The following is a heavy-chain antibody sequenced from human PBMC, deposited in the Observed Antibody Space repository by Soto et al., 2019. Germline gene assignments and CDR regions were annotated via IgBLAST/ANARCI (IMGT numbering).Heavy chain of an antibody. CDR3: ARLSPTTVEDY. J-gene: IGHJ4*02. D-gene: IGHD4-17*01. CDR1: GGTFSSDT. Sequence: SVKVSCKASGGTFSSDTISWVRQAPGQGLEWMGRIIPILGIANYAQKFQGRVTITADKSTSTAYMELSSLRSEDTAVYYCARLSPTTVEDYWGQGTLVTVSS. CDR2: IIPILGIA. V-gene: IGHV1-69*02.